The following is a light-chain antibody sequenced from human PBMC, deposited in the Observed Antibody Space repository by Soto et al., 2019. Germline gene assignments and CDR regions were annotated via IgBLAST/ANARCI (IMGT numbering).Light chain of an antibody. CDR3: QQYHNWPA. J-gene: IGKJ1*01. CDR1: QSVVTN. V-gene: IGKV3-15*01. CDR2: GAA. Sequence: VVMTQSPATLSVSPGERATLSCRASQSVVTNFAWYQRKPGQAPRLLIYGAATRATGIPARFSGSGSGTEFTLTISSLQSDDIAVYYCQQYHNWPAFGQGTKVDI.